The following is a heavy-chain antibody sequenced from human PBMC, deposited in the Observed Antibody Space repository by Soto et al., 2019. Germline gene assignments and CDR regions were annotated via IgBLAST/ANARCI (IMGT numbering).Heavy chain of an antibody. V-gene: IGHV2-5*02. D-gene: IGHD2-2*01. CDR2: IYWDDDK. Sequence: QITLKESCPTMVKPTQTLTLTFTFSGFSLSTSGVGVGWIHQPPGNDLEWLALIYWDDDKRYSLTLKSRLTISKDTTKIQLVLTMTNIDPVDTATYYCAHRGGHQLLWCWFDPCGQGTLVTVSP. CDR3: AHRGGHQLLWCWFDP. CDR1: GFSLSTSGVG. J-gene: IGHJ5*02.